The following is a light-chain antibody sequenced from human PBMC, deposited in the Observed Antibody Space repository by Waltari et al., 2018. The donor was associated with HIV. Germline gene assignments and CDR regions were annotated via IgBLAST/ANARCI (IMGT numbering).Light chain of an antibody. Sequence: QSVLTQPPSVSGAPGQRVTIPCTGSTSNVGAGHDVHWYQHLLGTAPKPPINGFNSRPSGVPDRFSGSKSGTSASLAITGLQAEDEADYYCQSYDSTLSAVIFGGGTKLTVL. J-gene: IGLJ2*01. CDR3: QSYDSTLSAVI. CDR1: TSNVGAGHD. V-gene: IGLV1-40*01. CDR2: GFN.